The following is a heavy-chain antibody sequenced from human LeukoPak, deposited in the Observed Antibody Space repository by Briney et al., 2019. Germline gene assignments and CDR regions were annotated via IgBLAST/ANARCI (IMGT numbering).Heavy chain of an antibody. D-gene: IGHD3-22*01. CDR1: GYTFTSYD. CDR3: ASGDSSGYYPRLDAFDI. CDR2: MNPNSGNT. Sequence: ASVKVSCKASGYTFTSYDINWVRQATGQGLEWMGWMNPNSGNTGYAQKFQGRVTMTRNTSISTAYMELSSLRSEDTAVYYCASGDSSGYYPRLDAFDIWGQGTMVTVSS. J-gene: IGHJ3*02. V-gene: IGHV1-8*01.